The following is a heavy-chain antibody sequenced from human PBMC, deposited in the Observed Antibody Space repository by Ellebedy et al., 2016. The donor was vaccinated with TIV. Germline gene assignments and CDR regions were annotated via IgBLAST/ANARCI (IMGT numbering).Heavy chain of an antibody. CDR1: GFTFSDHH. Sequence: GESLKISCAASGFTFSDHHMDWVRQAPGKGLEWVGFIRGKTYGGTTEYAGSVKGRFSISRDESKNSVYLHMNILKTEDTAVYYCARGNWYCDLWGRGTLVTVSA. CDR2: IRGKTYGGTT. J-gene: IGHJ2*01. CDR3: ARGNWYCDL. V-gene: IGHV3-72*01.